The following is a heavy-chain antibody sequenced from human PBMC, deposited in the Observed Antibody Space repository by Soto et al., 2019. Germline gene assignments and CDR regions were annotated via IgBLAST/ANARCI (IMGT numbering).Heavy chain of an antibody. V-gene: IGHV3-23*01. CDR2: ISGSGGST. J-gene: IGHJ6*02. CDR3: AKGVNHDGSENPSSFYYYGLDV. D-gene: IGHD3-10*01. Sequence: EVQLLESGGGLAQPGGSLRLSCAASGFSFSSNAMSWVRQGSGKGLEWVSGISGSGGSTYHADSVKGRFTISRDNPKNTLYLQMKSLRAEDTAIYYCAKGVNHDGSENPSSFYYYGLDVWGQGTTVTVSS. CDR1: GFSFSSNA.